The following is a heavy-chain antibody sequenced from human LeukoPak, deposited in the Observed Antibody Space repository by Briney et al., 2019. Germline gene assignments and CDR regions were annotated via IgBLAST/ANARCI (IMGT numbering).Heavy chain of an antibody. D-gene: IGHD3-22*01. CDR2: VSGSGART. CDR1: GFTFSSYA. CDR3: AKAPGYYDSSGSFDY. J-gene: IGHJ4*02. V-gene: IGHV3-23*01. Sequence: GGSLRLSCAASGFTFSSYAMSWVRQAPGKGLEWVSAVSGSGARTTYADSVKGRFTLTRDNSKNTLYLQMNSLRAEDTAVYYCAKAPGYYDSSGSFDYWGQGTLVTVAS.